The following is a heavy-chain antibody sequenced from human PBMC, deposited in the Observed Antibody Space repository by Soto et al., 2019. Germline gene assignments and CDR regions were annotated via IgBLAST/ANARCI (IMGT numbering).Heavy chain of an antibody. D-gene: IGHD5-12*01. CDR3: ARRKVATTRDAFDI. CDR2: IYYSGST. CDR1: GGSISSSSYY. Sequence: SETLSLTCTVSGGSISSSSYYWGWIRQPLGKGLEWIGNIYYSGSTNYNPSLKSRVTISVDTSKNQFSLKLSSVTAADTAVYYCARRKVATTRDAFDIWGQGTMVTVSS. J-gene: IGHJ3*02. V-gene: IGHV4-61*05.